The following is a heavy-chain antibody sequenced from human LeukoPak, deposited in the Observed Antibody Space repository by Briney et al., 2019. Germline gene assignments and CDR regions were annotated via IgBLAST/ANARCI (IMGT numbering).Heavy chain of an antibody. CDR2: FSSGSSTI. Sequence: GGSLRLSCAASGFIFSSYNMNWVRQAPGKGLEWVSYFSSGSSTIYYADSVRGRFTISRDNAKNSLYLQMSSLSAEDTAVYYCARDGYSYGYGSYYYYGMDVWGQGTTVTVSS. D-gene: IGHD5-18*01. CDR1: GFIFSSYN. CDR3: ARDGYSYGYGSYYYYGMDV. V-gene: IGHV3-48*01. J-gene: IGHJ6*02.